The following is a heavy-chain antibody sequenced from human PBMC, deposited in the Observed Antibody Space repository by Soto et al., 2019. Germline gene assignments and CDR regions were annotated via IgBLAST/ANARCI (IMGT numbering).Heavy chain of an antibody. CDR3: ARDLAAAQRGYDY. V-gene: IGHV1-3*01. Sequence: ASVNVSCKASGYTFTSYAMHWVRQAPGQRLEWMGWINAGNGNTKYSQKFQGRVTITRDTSASTAYMELSSLRSEDTAVYYCARDLAAAQRGYDYWGQGTLVTVSS. CDR2: INAGNGNT. D-gene: IGHD6-13*01. J-gene: IGHJ4*02. CDR1: GYTFTSYA.